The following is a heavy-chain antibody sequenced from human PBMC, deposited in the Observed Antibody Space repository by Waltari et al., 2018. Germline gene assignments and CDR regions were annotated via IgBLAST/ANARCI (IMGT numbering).Heavy chain of an antibody. V-gene: IGHV1-2*02. D-gene: IGHD3-22*01. J-gene: IGHJ4*02. Sequence: QVQLVQSGAEVKKPGASVKVSCKASGYPFTGYYMHWVRQAPGQGLEWMGWINPNSGGTTDGQKFQGRVTMTRDTSTSTAYMELSRLRSDDTAVYYCARLGSTKYYYDSSGYYLTPRDDFDYWGQGTLVTVSS. CDR1: GYPFTGYY. CDR2: INPNSGGT. CDR3: ARLGSTKYYYDSSGYYLTPRDDFDY.